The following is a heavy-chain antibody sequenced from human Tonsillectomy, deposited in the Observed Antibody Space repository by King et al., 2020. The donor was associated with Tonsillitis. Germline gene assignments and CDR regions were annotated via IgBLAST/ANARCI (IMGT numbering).Heavy chain of an antibody. CDR2: IGGSGGTT. J-gene: IGHJ4*02. CDR3: AKGYCTNGVCYPDY. D-gene: IGHD2-8*01. Sequence: VQLLESGGGLVQPGGSLRLSCAASGFTFSTYAMSWVRQAPGKGLEWVSTIGGSGGTTYYADSVKGRFTISRDNSKNTLYLQMNSLRAEDTAGYYCAKGYCTNGVCYPDYWGQGPLVPVSS. CDR1: GFTFSTYA. V-gene: IGHV3-23*01.